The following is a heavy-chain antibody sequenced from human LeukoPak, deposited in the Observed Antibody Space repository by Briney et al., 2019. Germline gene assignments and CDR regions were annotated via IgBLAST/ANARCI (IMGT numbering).Heavy chain of an antibody. CDR2: ISYDGSNK. CDR1: GFTFSSYA. CDR3: ASGNTMIVVVTGFDY. V-gene: IGHV3-30-3*01. D-gene: IGHD3-22*01. J-gene: IGHJ4*02. Sequence: PGGSLRLSCAASGFTFSSYAMHWVRQAPGMGLEWVAVISYDGSNKYYADSVKGRFTISRDNSKNTLYLQMNSLRAEDTAVYYCASGNTMIVVVTGFDYWGQGTLVTVSS.